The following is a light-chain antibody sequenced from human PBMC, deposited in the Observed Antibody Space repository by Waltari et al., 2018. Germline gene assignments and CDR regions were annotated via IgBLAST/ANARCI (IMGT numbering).Light chain of an antibody. CDR3: HSRDASGVGGS. J-gene: IGLJ2*01. V-gene: IGLV3-19*01. Sequence: SSELTQDPAVSVAMGQTVRITCQGDSLRRYYASWYQQRPGQAPILVMYDKNNRPSGVPDRFSGSSSDNTASLTITGAQAEDEASYYCHSRDASGVGGSFGGGMKLTVL. CDR2: DKN. CDR1: SLRRYY.